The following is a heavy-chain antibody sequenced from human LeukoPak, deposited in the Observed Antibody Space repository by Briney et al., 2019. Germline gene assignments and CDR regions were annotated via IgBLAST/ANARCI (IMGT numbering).Heavy chain of an antibody. CDR1: GGSISSYS. D-gene: IGHD6-19*01. CDR3: ARDHLYSSGWFDY. V-gene: IGHV4-4*07. CDR2: IYTSGST. J-gene: IGHJ4*02. Sequence: SETLSLTCTVSGGSISSYSWSWIRQPAGKGLEWIGRIYTSGSTNYNPSLKSRVTMSVDTSKSQFSLKLSSVTAADTAIYYCARDHLYSSGWFDYWGQGTLVTVSS.